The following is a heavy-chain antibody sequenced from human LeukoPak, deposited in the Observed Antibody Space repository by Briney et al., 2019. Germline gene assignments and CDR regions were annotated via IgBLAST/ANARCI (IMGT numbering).Heavy chain of an antibody. V-gene: IGHV3-7*01. D-gene: IGHD5-12*01. J-gene: IGHJ4*02. CDR3: ARGYSGNDYGYYFDY. CDR2: IKQDGSDK. CDR1: GFSFRSYW. Sequence: PGGSLRLSCAASGFSFRSYWMSWVRQPPGKGLEWVANIKQDGSDKYYVDSVKGRITISRDNAKNSLYLQMNSLRAEDTAVYYCARGYSGNDYGYYFDYWGQGNLVTVSS.